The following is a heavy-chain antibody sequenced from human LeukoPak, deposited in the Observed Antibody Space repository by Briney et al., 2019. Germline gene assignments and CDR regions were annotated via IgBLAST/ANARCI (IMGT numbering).Heavy chain of an antibody. J-gene: IGHJ4*02. CDR3: ARFRTWGDKAFDY. D-gene: IGHD2-21*02. Sequence: PGGSLRLSCTASGFTFSNSAMHWVRQAPGRGLEWVSYIGTTSGAIYYADSVKGRFTISRDSAKNSLYLQMNSLRAEDTAVYYCARFRTWGDKAFDYWGQGTLVTVSS. CDR2: IGTTSGAI. V-gene: IGHV3-48*01. CDR1: GFTFSNSA.